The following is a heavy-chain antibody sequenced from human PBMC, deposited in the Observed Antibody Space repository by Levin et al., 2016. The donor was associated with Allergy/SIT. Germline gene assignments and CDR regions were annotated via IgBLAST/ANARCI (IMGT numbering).Heavy chain of an antibody. CDR2: IYYSGST. CDR1: GGSISSGGYY. CDR3: ARGDGSGSYFY. J-gene: IGHJ4*02. D-gene: IGHD3-10*01. V-gene: IGHV4-31*03. Sequence: SETLSLTCTVSGGSISSGGYYWSWIRQHPGKGLEWIGYIYYSGSTYYNPSLKSRVTISVDTSKNQFSLKLSSVTAADTAVYYCARGDGSGSYFYWGQGTLVTVSS.